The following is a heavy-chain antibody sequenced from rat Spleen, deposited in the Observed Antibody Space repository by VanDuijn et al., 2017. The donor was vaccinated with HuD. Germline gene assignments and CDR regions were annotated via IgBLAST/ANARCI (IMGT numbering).Heavy chain of an antibody. J-gene: IGHJ2*01. D-gene: IGHD1-9*01. CDR3: ARHGYNSYFDY. CDR1: GFSLSSYG. V-gene: IGHV2-13*01. CDR2: IWGNGNT. Sequence: QVQLKESGPGLAQPSQTLSLTCTVSGFSLSSYGVSWVRQPPGKGLEWMGVIWGNGNTNYNSVLKSRLSISRDTSKSQVSLKMNSLQTDDTASYYCARHGYNSYFDYWGQGVMVTVSS.